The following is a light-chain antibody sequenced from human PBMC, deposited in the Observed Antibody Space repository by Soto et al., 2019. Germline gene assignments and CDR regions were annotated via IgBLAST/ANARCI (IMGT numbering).Light chain of an antibody. CDR3: QQRSNWPPWT. CDR2: DAS. Sequence: EIVLQQSPATLSLSPGASSTLSGRASQSVSSYLAWYQQKPGQAPRLLIYDASNRATGIPARFSGSGSGTDFTLTIRSLEPEDFAVYYCQQRSNWPPWTVGQGNKVDIK. V-gene: IGKV3-11*01. J-gene: IGKJ1*01. CDR1: QSVSSY.